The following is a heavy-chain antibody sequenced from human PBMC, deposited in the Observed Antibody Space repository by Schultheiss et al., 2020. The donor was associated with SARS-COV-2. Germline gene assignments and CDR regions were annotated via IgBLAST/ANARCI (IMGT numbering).Heavy chain of an antibody. CDR1: GFSFSSYA. Sequence: GGSLRLSCAASGFSFSSYAMHWVRQIPGKGLEWVAVISYDGSNKYYADSVKGRFTISRDNSKNTLYLQMNSLRAEDTAVYYCARGFSGITIIEVVLFDYWGQGALVTVSS. CDR2: ISYDGSNK. V-gene: IGHV3-30*01. J-gene: IGHJ4*02. D-gene: IGHD3-22*01. CDR3: ARGFSGITIIEVVLFDY.